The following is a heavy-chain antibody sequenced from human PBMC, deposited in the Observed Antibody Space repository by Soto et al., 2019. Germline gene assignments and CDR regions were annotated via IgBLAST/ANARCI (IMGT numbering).Heavy chain of an antibody. J-gene: IGHJ6*02. V-gene: IGHV3-23*01. CDR1: GFTFSSYA. D-gene: IGHD3-10*01. CDR2: ISGSGGST. Sequence: PGGSLRLSCAASGFTFSSYAMSWVRQAPGKGLEWVSAISGSGGSTYYADSVKGRFTISRDNSKNTLYLQMNSLRAEDTAVYYCANVRLLWFGELSGMDVWGQGTTVTVSS. CDR3: ANVRLLWFGELSGMDV.